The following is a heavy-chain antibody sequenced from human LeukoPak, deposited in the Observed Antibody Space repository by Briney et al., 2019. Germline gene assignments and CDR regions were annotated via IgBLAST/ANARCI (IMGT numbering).Heavy chain of an antibody. CDR3: ARDHGLGMDV. CDR1: GFTFSSYW. Sequence: GSLRLSCAASGFTFSSYWMSWVRQAPGKGLEWIGYIHYSGSTNYNPSLKSRVTISVDTSKNQFSLKLTSVTAADTAVYYCARDHGLGMDVWGQGTTVTVSS. D-gene: IGHD3/OR15-3a*01. CDR2: IHYSGST. J-gene: IGHJ6*02. V-gene: IGHV4-59*01.